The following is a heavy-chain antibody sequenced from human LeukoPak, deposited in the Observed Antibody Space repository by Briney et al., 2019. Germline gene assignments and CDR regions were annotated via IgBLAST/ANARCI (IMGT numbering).Heavy chain of an antibody. J-gene: IGHJ6*02. CDR2: ISAYNGNT. CDR3: ATETLYGMDV. CDR1: GYTFTGYY. Sequence: ASVKVSCKASGYTFTGYYMHWVRQAPGQGLEWMGWISAYNGNTNYAQKLQGRVTMTTDTSTSTAYTELSSLRSEDTAVYYCATETLYGMDVWGQGTTVTVSS. V-gene: IGHV1-18*04.